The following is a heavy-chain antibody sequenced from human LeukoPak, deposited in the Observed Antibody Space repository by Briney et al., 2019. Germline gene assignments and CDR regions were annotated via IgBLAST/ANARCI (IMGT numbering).Heavy chain of an antibody. CDR2: IKSDGST. CDR1: GFTFSRYW. D-gene: IGHD3-22*01. J-gene: IGHJ1*01. CDR3: ARAPAEIGGYYPEYFRH. Sequence: GGSLRLSCAAAGFTFSRYWMHWVRQAPRKGLVWVSRIKSDGSTNYADSVKGRLTISRDNAKNTVPLQMNSLRAEDTSVYYCARAPAEIGGYYPEYFRHWGQGTLVTVSS. V-gene: IGHV3-74*01.